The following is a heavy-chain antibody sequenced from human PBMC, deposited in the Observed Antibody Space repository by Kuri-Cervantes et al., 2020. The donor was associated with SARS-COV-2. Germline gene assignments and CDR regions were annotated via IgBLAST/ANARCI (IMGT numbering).Heavy chain of an antibody. D-gene: IGHD3-22*01. J-gene: IGHJ4*02. Sequence: TCAASGGTFSSYAISWVRQAPGQGLEWMGGIIPIFGTANYAQKFQGRVTITADESTSTAYMELSSLRSEDTAVYYCARGESPTTYYYDSNYYFDYWGQGTLVTVSS. CDR1: GGTFSSYA. V-gene: IGHV1-69*01. CDR2: IIPIFGTA. CDR3: ARGESPTTYYYDSNYYFDY.